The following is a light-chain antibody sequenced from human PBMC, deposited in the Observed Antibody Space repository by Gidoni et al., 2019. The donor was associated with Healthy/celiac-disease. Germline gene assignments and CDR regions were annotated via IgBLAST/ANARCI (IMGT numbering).Light chain of an antibody. CDR3: QQSYSTPPT. J-gene: IGKJ1*01. V-gene: IGKV1-39*01. CDR2: AAS. Sequence: DIQITQSPSSLSASVGDRVTITCRASPSISSYLNWYQQKPGKAPKILIYAASSLQSGVPSRLSGSGSGTDFTLTISSMQPEDFATYYCQQSYSTPPTFGQGTKVEIK. CDR1: PSISSY.